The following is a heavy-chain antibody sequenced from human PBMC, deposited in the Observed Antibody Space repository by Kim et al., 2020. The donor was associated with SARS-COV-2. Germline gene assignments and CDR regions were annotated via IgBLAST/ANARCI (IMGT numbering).Heavy chain of an antibody. CDR3: AKDWRRKQLAYHIDAFDI. V-gene: IGHV3-23*01. Sequence: KGRFTISRDNSKNTLYLQMNSLRAEDTAVYYCAKDWRRKQLAYHIDAFDIWGQGTMVTVSS. J-gene: IGHJ3*02. D-gene: IGHD6-6*01.